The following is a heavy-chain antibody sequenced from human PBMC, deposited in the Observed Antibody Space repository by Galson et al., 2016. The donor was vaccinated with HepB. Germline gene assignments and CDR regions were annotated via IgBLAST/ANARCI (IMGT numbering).Heavy chain of an antibody. CDR1: GFTFDNHW. CDR3: ASSVRGSGSPPGGY. V-gene: IGHV3-74*01. CDR2: ISPDGGTT. D-gene: IGHD3-10*01. Sequence: SLRLSCAASGFTFDNHWMHWVRQAPGKGLVWVSRISPDGGTTNYADSVRGRFTISRDNAKNTLYLQMNSLRAEGTAVYYCASSVRGSGSPPGGYWGQGILVTVSS. J-gene: IGHJ4*02.